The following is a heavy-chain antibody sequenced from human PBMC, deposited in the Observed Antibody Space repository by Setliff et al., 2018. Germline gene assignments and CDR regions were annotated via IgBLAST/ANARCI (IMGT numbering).Heavy chain of an antibody. Sequence: GASVKLCKAFGSTFAKYGTSWVRQAPGQGLEWMGWISGYNGYTVYAQKLQGRVTLTTDTSTGTAYMEVRSLRSDDTAQYYCVRDRAAIVVGPPTAAFDIWGQGTMVTVSS. CDR2: ISGYNGYT. D-gene: IGHD2-2*01. V-gene: IGHV1-18*01. CDR3: VRDRAAIVVGPPTAAFDI. CDR1: GSTFAKYG. J-gene: IGHJ3*02.